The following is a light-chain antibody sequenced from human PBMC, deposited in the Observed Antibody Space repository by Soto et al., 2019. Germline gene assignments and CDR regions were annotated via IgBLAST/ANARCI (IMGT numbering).Light chain of an antibody. V-gene: IGLV1-47*02. Sequence: QTVVTQPPSASGTPGQRVTISCSGSSSNIGSNYVYWYQQLPGTAPKLLIYSNNQRPSWVPDRFSGSKSGTSASLAISGLRSEDEADYYCAAWDDILSGPYDVFGTGTKLTVL. J-gene: IGLJ1*01. CDR2: SNN. CDR3: AAWDDILSGPYDV. CDR1: SSNIGSNY.